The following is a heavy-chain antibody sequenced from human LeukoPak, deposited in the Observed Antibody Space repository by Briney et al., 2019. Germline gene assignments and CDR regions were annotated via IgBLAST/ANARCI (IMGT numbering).Heavy chain of an antibody. J-gene: IGHJ4*02. CDR3: AKLSLGIAAQVDFDY. D-gene: IGHD6-6*01. CDR1: GFTFSSYG. Sequence: GGSLRLSCAASGFTFSSYGMHWVRQAPGKGLEWVAFIRYDGSNKYYADSVKGRFTISRDNSKNTLYLQMNSLRAEDTAVYYCAKLSLGIAAQVDFDYWGQGTLVTVSS. CDR2: IRYDGSNK. V-gene: IGHV3-30*02.